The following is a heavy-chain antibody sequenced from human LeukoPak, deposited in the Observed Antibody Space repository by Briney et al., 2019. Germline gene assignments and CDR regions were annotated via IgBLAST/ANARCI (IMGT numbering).Heavy chain of an antibody. V-gene: IGHV1-69*04. J-gene: IGHJ3*02. Sequence: SVKVSCKASGGTFSSYAISWVRQAPGQGLEWMGRIIPILGIANYAQKFQGRVTITADKSTSTAYMELSRLISEDTAVYYCARDSRDGYKGAAFDIWGQGTMVTVSS. CDR3: ARDSRDGYKGAAFDI. CDR2: IIPILGIA. CDR1: GGTFSSYA. D-gene: IGHD5-24*01.